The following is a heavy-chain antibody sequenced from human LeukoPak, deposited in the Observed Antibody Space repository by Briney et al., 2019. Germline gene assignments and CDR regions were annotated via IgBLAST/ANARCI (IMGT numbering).Heavy chain of an antibody. CDR1: GYIFTSYW. J-gene: IGHJ6*02. V-gene: IGHV5-51*01. D-gene: IGHD4-11*01. Sequence: GESLKISCKGSGYIFTSYWIGWVRQMPGKGLEWMGITYPGDSDTRYSPSFQGQVTISADKSISTAYLQWSSLKASDTAMYYCARPGSNYGDYYYYGMDVWGQGTTVTVSS. CDR3: ARPGSNYGDYYYYGMDV. CDR2: TYPGDSDT.